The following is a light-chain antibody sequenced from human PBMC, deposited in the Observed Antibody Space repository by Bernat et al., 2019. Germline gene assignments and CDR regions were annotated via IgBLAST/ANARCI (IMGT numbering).Light chain of an antibody. J-gene: IGLJ3*02. V-gene: IGLV2-8*01. Sequence: QSALTQPPSASGSPGQSVTISCAGTSSDVGGYDYVSWYQRHPGKAPKLMIYQVSKRPSGVPNRFSGSKSGNTASLTVSGLQPEDEADYYCSSVSTTSTPVVFGGGTKLTVL. CDR1: SSDVGGYDY. CDR3: SSVSTTSTPVV. CDR2: QVS.